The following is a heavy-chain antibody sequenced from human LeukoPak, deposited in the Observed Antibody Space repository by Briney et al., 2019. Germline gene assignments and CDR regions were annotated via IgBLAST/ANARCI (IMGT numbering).Heavy chain of an antibody. CDR2: ISSSGSTI. J-gene: IGHJ4*02. CDR1: GFTFSSYE. Sequence: GGSLRLSCAASGFTFSSYEMNWVRQAPGKGLEWVSYISSSGSTIYYADSVKGRFTISRDNAKNSLYLQMNSLRAEDTAVYYCARDLVLGGDYGNFDYWGQGTLVTVSS. V-gene: IGHV3-48*03. D-gene: IGHD2-21*02. CDR3: ARDLVLGGDYGNFDY.